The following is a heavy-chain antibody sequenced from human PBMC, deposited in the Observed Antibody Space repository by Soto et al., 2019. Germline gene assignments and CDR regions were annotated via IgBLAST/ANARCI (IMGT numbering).Heavy chain of an antibody. V-gene: IGHV4-4*07. CDR2: IYTSGST. Sequence: SETLSLTCTVSGGSISSYYWSWIRQPAGKGLEWIGRIYTSGSTNYNPSLKSRVTMSVDTSKNQFSLKLSSVTAADTAVYYCARGSRAAAQYSSRTNWFDPWGQGTLVTVSS. D-gene: IGHD6-13*01. CDR1: GGSISSYY. J-gene: IGHJ5*02. CDR3: ARGSRAAAQYSSRTNWFDP.